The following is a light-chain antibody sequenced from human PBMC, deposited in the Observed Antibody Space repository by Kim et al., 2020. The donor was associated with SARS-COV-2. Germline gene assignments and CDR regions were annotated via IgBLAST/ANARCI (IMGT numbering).Light chain of an antibody. Sequence: QSVLTQAPSASGIPGQSVSISCSGSSSNLGSNSVYWYQQVPGTAPKLLIYRNDQRPSGVPDRFSGSKSGTSASLAVSDLRSEDEADYYCASWHDTLRGWVFGGGTQLTVL. J-gene: IGLJ3*02. CDR1: SSNLGSNS. CDR3: ASWHDTLRGWV. CDR2: RND. V-gene: IGLV1-47*01.